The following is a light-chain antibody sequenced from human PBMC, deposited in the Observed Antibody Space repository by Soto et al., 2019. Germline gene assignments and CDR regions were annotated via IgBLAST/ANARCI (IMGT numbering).Light chain of an antibody. CDR2: EVS. CDR1: SSDVGGYNY. J-gene: IGLJ1*01. CDR3: SSYTSSSIDYV. V-gene: IGLV2-14*01. Sequence: QSALTQPASVSGSPGQSITISCTGTSSDVGGYNYVSWYQQHPGKAPKLMIYEVSNRPSGVSNRFSGSKSGNTASLTISGIQAEDAADYYCSSYTSSSIDYVFGTGTKLTVL.